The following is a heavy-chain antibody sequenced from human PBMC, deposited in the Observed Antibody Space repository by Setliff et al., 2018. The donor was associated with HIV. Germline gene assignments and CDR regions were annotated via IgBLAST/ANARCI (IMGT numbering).Heavy chain of an antibody. CDR3: ARVGPFEFDSSGYAEF. CDR2: ISGYNGHT. D-gene: IGHD3-22*01. V-gene: IGHV1-18*01. CDR1: GYTFSSFA. J-gene: IGHJ4*02. Sequence: ASVKVSCKASGYTFSSFAMSWVRQAPGQGLEWVAWISGYNGHTNYAQRFQGRVTVTTDTSTSTAYMELRSLRSDDTAVYFCARVGPFEFDSSGYAEFWGRGTPVTVSS.